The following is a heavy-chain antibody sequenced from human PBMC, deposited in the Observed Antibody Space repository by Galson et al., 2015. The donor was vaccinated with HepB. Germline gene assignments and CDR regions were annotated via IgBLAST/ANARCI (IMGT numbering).Heavy chain of an antibody. CDR3: ARGDPMVYCSSTSCSPYYYYYYGMDV. J-gene: IGHJ6*02. Sequence: SVKVSCKASGGTFSSYAISWVRQAPGQGLEWMGGIIPIFGTANYAQKFQGRVTITADKSTSTAYMELSSLRSEDTAVYYCARGDPMVYCSSTSCSPYYYYYYGMDVWGQGTTVTVSS. CDR1: GGTFSSYA. CDR2: IIPIFGTA. D-gene: IGHD2-2*01. V-gene: IGHV1-69*06.